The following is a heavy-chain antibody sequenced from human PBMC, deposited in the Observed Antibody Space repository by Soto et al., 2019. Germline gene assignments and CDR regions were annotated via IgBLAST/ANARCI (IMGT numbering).Heavy chain of an antibody. CDR3: ARDIVVVPAAMRGPYYYYGMDV. CDR1: GYTFTGYY. Sequence: ASVKVSCKASGYTFTGYYMHWVRQAPGQGLEGMGWINPNSGGTNYAQKFQGRVTMTRDTSISTAYMELSRLRSDDTAVYYCARDIVVVPAAMRGPYYYYGMDVWGQGTTVTVSS. D-gene: IGHD2-2*01. J-gene: IGHJ6*02. CDR2: INPNSGGT. V-gene: IGHV1-2*02.